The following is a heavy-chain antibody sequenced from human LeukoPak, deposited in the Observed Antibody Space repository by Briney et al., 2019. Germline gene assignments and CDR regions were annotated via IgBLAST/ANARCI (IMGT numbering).Heavy chain of an antibody. D-gene: IGHD3-3*01. CDR2: INANSGGK. J-gene: IGHJ4*02. Sequence: GAAVKVSCKASGYTFTGYHMHWVRQAPGQGLEWMGWINANSGGKNYARKFQGRVTMARDTSISTAYMDLNRLRSDDTAVYYCAKSGAWYLERYPVNDWGQGTLVTVSS. V-gene: IGHV1-2*02. CDR3: AKSGAWYLERYPVND. CDR1: GYTFTGYH.